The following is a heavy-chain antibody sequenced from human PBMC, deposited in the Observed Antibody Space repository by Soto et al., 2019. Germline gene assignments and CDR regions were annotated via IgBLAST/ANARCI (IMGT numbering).Heavy chain of an antibody. CDR1: GGTFNNYA. J-gene: IGHJ4*02. CDR3: ARGGVDVVATSAFDY. Sequence: QVQLVQSGAEVKKPGSSVKVSCKASGGTFNNYAISWVRQAPGQGLEWMGGIIPIIGTADYAHKFQGRLAIIADESTGTTFMELSSLRSEDTALYYCARGGVDVVATSAFDYWGQGTMVPVSS. CDR2: IIPIIGTA. D-gene: IGHD5-12*01. V-gene: IGHV1-69*01.